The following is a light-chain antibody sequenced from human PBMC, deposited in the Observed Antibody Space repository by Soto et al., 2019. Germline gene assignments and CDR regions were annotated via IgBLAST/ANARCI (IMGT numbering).Light chain of an antibody. CDR2: DAS. CDR3: QQRSNWIT. CDR1: QGVSSRY. V-gene: IGKV3D-11*01. Sequence: EIVLTQSPGTLSLSPGERATLSCKASQGVSSRYLAWYQQNPGQAPRLLIYDASNRATGIPARFSGSGSGTDFTLTISSLEPEDFAVYYCQQRSNWITFGQGTRLEIK. J-gene: IGKJ5*01.